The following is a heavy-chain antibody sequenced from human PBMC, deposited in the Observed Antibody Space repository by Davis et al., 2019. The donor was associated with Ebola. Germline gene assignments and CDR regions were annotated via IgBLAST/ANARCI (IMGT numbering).Heavy chain of an antibody. CDR3: ARDRVCSGATCYAYFDF. J-gene: IGHJ4*02. V-gene: IGHV1-2*04. CDR2: INPNSCDT. CDR1: GYTFTGYY. D-gene: IGHD2-15*01. Sequence: AASVKVSCQASGYTFTGYYIHWVRQAPGQGLEWVGWINPNSCDTKYSQKFQGWVTMTRDTPISTAYMELNRLTSDDTAVYYCARDRVCSGATCYAYFDFWGQGTLVTVSS.